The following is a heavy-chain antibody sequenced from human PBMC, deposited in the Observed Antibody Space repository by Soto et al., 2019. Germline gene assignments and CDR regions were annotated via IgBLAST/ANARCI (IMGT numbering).Heavy chain of an antibody. CDR3: ARHGYGMSGYYYGMDV. V-gene: IGHV5-51*01. J-gene: IGHJ6*02. CDR2: IYPGDSDT. D-gene: IGHD5-18*01. CDR1: GYSFTSYW. Sequence: PGASLKISCKGSGYSFTSYWIGWVRQMPGEGLEWMGIIYPGDSDTRYSPSFQGQVTISADKSISTAYLQWSSLKASDTAMYYCARHGYGMSGYYYGMDVWGQGTTVTGSS.